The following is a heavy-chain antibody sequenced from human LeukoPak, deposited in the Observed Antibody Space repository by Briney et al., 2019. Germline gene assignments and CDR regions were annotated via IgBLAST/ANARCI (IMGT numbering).Heavy chain of an antibody. CDR1: GGSISSSSYY. J-gene: IGHJ2*01. V-gene: IGHV4-39*07. CDR3: ARDPTYGDYVFGYFDL. CDR2: IYYSGST. Sequence: QPSETLSPTCTVSGGSISSSSYYWGWIRQPPGKGLEWIGSIYYSGSTYYNPSLKSRVTISVDTSKNQFSLKLSSVTAADTAVYYCARDPTYGDYVFGYFDLWGRGTLVTVSS. D-gene: IGHD4-17*01.